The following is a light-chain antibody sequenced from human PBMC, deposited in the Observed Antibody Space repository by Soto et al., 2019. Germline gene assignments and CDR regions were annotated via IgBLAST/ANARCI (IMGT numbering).Light chain of an antibody. J-gene: IGKJ5*01. CDR3: QQANSFPPT. CDR1: QSISSY. V-gene: IGKV1-39*01. Sequence: DIQMTQSPSSVSASLGDRVTITRRASQSISSYLNWYQQTKGKAPKILTYAASSLQSGVPSRFSGNGSRTDFTLAISRLQPEDLETYYCQQANSFPPTFGQGTRLEIK. CDR2: AAS.